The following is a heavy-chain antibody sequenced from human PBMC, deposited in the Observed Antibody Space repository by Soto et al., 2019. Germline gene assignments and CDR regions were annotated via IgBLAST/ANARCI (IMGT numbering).Heavy chain of an antibody. CDR3: ATGGISGSRWWYCGMDV. CDR1: DFTFNNAW. CDR2: IKSKVDGGTI. D-gene: IGHD6-13*01. J-gene: IGHJ6*02. Sequence: KLLESGGGVVKPGESLRLSCEASDFTFNNAWMNWVRQAPGKGPEWVGRIKSKVDGGTIDYAAPVKGRFTISRDDLKNTLDLQKNSLKTEDTAVYYCATGGISGSRWWYCGMDVWGQGTAVTVSS. V-gene: IGHV3-15*07.